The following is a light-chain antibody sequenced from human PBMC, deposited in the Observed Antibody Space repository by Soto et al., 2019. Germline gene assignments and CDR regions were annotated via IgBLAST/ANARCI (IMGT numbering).Light chain of an antibody. CDR3: SSYALSNNLLA. CDR1: SSDVGGYTY. CDR2: EVS. J-gene: IGLJ1*01. Sequence: QSALTQPPSASGSPGQSVTISCTGTSSDVGGYTYVSWYQQHPGKAPKLMVYEVSQRPSGVPDRFSGSKSGNTASLTVSGRQAEDEADYYFSSYALSNNLLAFGSGTKLTVL. V-gene: IGLV2-8*01.